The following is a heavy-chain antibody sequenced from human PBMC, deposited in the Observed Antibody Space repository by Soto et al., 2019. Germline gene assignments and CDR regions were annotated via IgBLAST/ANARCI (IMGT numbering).Heavy chain of an antibody. Sequence: ASVKVSCKASGGTFSSYTSSWVRQAPGQGLEWMGWISAYNGNTNYAQKLQGRVTMTTDTSTSTAYMELRSLRSDDTAVYYCARDLAYCGGDCYPIDYWGQGTLVTVSS. CDR2: ISAYNGNT. V-gene: IGHV1-18*01. CDR3: ARDLAYCGGDCYPIDY. J-gene: IGHJ4*02. D-gene: IGHD2-21*02. CDR1: GGTFSSYT.